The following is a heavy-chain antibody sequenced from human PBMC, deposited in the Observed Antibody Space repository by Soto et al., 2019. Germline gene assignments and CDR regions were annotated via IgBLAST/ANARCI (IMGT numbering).Heavy chain of an antibody. J-gene: IGHJ4*02. CDR1: GGSIRSSSYY. CDR2: IYYSGST. Sequence: SETLSLTCTVSGGSIRSSSYYWGWIRQPPGKGLEWIGCIYYSGSTNYNPSLKSRVTISVDTSKNQFSLKLSSVTAADTAVYYCARHLYYGSGGNFDYWGQGTLVTVSS. V-gene: IGHV4-39*01. CDR3: ARHLYYGSGGNFDY. D-gene: IGHD3-10*01.